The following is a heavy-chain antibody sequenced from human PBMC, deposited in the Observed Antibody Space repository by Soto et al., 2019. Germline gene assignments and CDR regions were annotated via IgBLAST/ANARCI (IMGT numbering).Heavy chain of an antibody. CDR3: ARGLYYFDY. Sequence: VGSLRLSCTASGFTFSTFDMNWVRQAPGKGLEWISYISSSGSSIYYPDSVKGRFTISRDNAKKSLFLQMSSLRAEDTAVYYCARGLYYFDYWGQGTLVTVSS. J-gene: IGHJ4*02. CDR1: GFTFSTFD. V-gene: IGHV3-48*03. CDR2: ISSSGSSI.